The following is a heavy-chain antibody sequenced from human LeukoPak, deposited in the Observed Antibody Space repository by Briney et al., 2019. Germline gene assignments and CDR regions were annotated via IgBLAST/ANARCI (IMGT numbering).Heavy chain of an antibody. CDR3: ARTFDYYDSSGQDDY. V-gene: IGHV1-2*06. Sequence: ASVKVSCKASGYTFTGYYMHWVRQAPGQGLEWMGRINPNSGGTNYAQKFQGRVTMTRDTSISTAYMELSRLRSDDTAVYYCARTFDYYDSSGQDDYWGQGTLVTVSS. CDR1: GYTFTGYY. J-gene: IGHJ4*02. D-gene: IGHD3-22*01. CDR2: INPNSGGT.